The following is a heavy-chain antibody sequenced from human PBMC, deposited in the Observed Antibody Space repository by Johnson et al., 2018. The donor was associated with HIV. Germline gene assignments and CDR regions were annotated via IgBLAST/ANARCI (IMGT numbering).Heavy chain of an antibody. D-gene: IGHD2-15*01. Sequence: VQVVESGGGVVQPGRSLRLSCAASGFTFSSYAMSWVRQAPGKGLEWVSAISGSGGSTYYADSVKGRFTISRDNSKNTLYLQMNSRRAEDTALYYCARVSRYCSGGSCLDAFDIWGQGTMVTVSS. CDR3: ARVSRYCSGGSCLDAFDI. V-gene: IGHV3-23*04. CDR1: GFTFSSYA. CDR2: ISGSGGST. J-gene: IGHJ3*02.